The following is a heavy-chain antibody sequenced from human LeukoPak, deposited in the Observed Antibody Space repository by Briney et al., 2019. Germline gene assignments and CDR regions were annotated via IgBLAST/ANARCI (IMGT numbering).Heavy chain of an antibody. Sequence: KPPETLSLTCTVSGGSISSYYWSWIRQPPGKGLEWIGYIYYSGSTNYNPSLKSRVTISVDTSKNQFSLKLSSVTAADTAVYYCARGLLAAADDYWGQGTLVIVSS. J-gene: IGHJ4*02. D-gene: IGHD6-13*01. CDR2: IYYSGST. V-gene: IGHV4-59*01. CDR1: GGSISSYY. CDR3: ARGLLAAADDY.